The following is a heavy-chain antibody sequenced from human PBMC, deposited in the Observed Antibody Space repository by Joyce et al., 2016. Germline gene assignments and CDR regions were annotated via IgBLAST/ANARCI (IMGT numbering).Heavy chain of an antibody. D-gene: IGHD6-19*01. CDR3: AKDFLMEAVAGPNALDI. CDR1: GFTFSSYG. J-gene: IGHJ3*02. V-gene: IGHV3-30*18. CDR2: ISYDGNNK. Sequence: QVQLVESGGGVVQPGRSLRLSCAASGFTFSSYGMHWVRQAPGKGLEWVVFISYDGNNKYYADSLRGRFTISRDNSKNTLYLQMNGLRAEDTALYYCAKDFLMEAVAGPNALDIWGQGTKVTVSS.